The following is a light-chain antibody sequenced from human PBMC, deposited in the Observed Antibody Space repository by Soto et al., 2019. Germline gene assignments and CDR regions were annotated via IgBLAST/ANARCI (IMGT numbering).Light chain of an antibody. J-gene: IGKJ2*01. Sequence: DIQMTQSPSSLSASVGDRVIITGRASQTINTYLNWYQQKLGKAPKLLIYAAFTLQSGVTSRFSGSGSGTDFTLNISSLQHEDFATYYCHQSYSIPRTFGQGTQLPIQ. CDR3: HQSYSIPRT. CDR1: QTINTY. V-gene: IGKV1-39*01. CDR2: AAF.